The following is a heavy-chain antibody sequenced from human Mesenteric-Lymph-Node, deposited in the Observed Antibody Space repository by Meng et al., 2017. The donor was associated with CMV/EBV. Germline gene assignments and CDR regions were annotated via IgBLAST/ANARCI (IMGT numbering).Heavy chain of an antibody. V-gene: IGHV4-59*12. D-gene: IGHD2/OR15-2a*01. CDR2: IYYSGVT. CDR1: GGSISRNY. J-gene: IGHJ5*02. CDR3: AREQKTMVTDAGLGYFRVDP. Sequence: SETLSLTCTVSGGSISRNYWSWIRQPPGKGLEWIGFIYYSGVTSYNPSLKSRVTISVDTSNNQFSLKLTSVTAADTAVYYCAREQKTMVTDAGLGYFRVDPWGQGALVTVSS.